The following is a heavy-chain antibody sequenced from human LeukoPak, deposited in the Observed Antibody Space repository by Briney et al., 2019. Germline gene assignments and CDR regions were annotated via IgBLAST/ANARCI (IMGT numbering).Heavy chain of an antibody. Sequence: ASVKVSCKASGYTFTSYGIGWVRQAPGQGLEWMGWIRAYNGNTGYAQKFQGRVTMTRNTSISTAYMELSSLRSEDTAVYYCAKNLGAMDVWGQGTTVTVSS. CDR3: AKNLGAMDV. CDR1: GYTFTSYG. CDR2: IRAYNGNT. J-gene: IGHJ6*02. D-gene: IGHD1-26*01. V-gene: IGHV1-8*02.